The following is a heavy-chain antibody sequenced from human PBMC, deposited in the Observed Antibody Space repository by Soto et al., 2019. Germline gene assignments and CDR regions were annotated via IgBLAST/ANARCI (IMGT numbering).Heavy chain of an antibody. CDR2: ISHSGSR. CDR3: ARGLAYDRPITVAEPFDS. D-gene: IGHD6-19*01. Sequence: QVQLQQWGAGLLKASETLSLTCVVSGGSFSGYFWTWIRQSPGRGLEWIVEISHSGSRNYNPAFQSRVIISVDSSKNHVSLKLSSVTAADSATYFCARGLAYDRPITVAEPFDSWGQGTLVTVSS. J-gene: IGHJ4*02. CDR1: GGSFSGYF. V-gene: IGHV4-34*02.